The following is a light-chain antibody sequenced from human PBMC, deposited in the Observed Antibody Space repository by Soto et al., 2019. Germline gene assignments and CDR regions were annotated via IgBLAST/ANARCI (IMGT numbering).Light chain of an antibody. Sequence: IFMTQSPATLSLSPVERATLSCRASQSVSSYLAWYQQKPGQAPRLLIYGASNRATGIPDRFSGSGSGTDFTLTISRLEPEDFAVYYCQQYGSSGTFGQGTKVDIK. CDR2: GAS. CDR1: QSVSSY. V-gene: IGKV3-20*01. J-gene: IGKJ1*01. CDR3: QQYGSSGT.